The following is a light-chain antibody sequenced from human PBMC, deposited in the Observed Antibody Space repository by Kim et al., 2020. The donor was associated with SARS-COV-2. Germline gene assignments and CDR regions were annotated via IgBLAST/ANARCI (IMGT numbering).Light chain of an antibody. CDR3: HQYNIWPPNMT. J-gene: IGKJ3*01. Sequence: SPGERATLSCRASQNVSSDLAGYQQKPGQAPRLLIYGATSRATGIPARFSGSGSGTDFTLTISSLQSEDFAVYYCHQYNIWPPNMTFGPGTKVDIK. CDR2: GAT. V-gene: IGKV3-15*01. CDR1: QNVSSD.